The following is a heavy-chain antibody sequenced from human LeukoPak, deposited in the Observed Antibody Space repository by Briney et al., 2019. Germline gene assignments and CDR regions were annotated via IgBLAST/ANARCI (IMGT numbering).Heavy chain of an antibody. CDR1: GFTVSSYA. J-gene: IGHJ4*02. CDR2: LGIAGDT. CDR3: ARGGYDSGYYS. Sequence: GGSLRLSCAASGFTVSSYAMHWVRQPIGKGLEWVSALGIAGDTFYPGPVKGRFTISRDNAENSLYLQMNSLRTEDTAIYYCARGGYDSGYYSWGQGTLVTVSS. V-gene: IGHV3-13*01. D-gene: IGHD3-22*01.